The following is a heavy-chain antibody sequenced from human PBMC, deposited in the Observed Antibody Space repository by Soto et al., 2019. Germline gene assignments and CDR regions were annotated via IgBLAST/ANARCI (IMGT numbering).Heavy chain of an antibody. CDR2: FDPEDGET. J-gene: IGHJ5*02. V-gene: IGHV1-24*01. D-gene: IGHD2-2*01. CDR1: GYTLTELS. CDR3: ATGRVPAAMSAVWFDP. Sequence: ASVKVSCKVSGYTLTELSMHWVRQAPGKGLEWMGGFDPEDGETIYAQKFQGRVTMTEDTSTDTAYMELSSLRSEDTAVYYCATGRVPAAMSAVWFDPWGQGTRVTVS.